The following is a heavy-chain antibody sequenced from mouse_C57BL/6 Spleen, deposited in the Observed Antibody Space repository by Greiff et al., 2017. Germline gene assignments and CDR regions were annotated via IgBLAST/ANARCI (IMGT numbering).Heavy chain of an antibody. CDR1: GYTFTSYW. J-gene: IGHJ1*03. Sequence: QVQLQQPGAELVKPGASVKMSCKASGYTFTSYWITWVKQRPGQGLEWIGDIYPGSGSTNYNEKFKSKATLTVDTSSSTAYMQLSSLTSEDSAVYYCAREGTTVAPWYFDVWGTGTTVTVSS. D-gene: IGHD1-1*01. CDR2: IYPGSGST. CDR3: AREGTTVAPWYFDV. V-gene: IGHV1-55*01.